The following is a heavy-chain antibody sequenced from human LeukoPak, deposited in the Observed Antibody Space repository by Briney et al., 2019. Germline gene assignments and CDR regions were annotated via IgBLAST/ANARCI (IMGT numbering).Heavy chain of an antibody. V-gene: IGHV3-7*01. CDR2: INPDGNKK. D-gene: IGHD6-13*01. CDR1: GLTFSSSW. Sequence: PGGSLRLSCAVSGLTFSSSWMDWVRQAPGKGLEWVASINPDGNKKYSADSVKGRFTISRDNSKNTLYLQMNSLRAEDTAVYYCAKQLGLKRSPIDYWGQGTLVTVSS. J-gene: IGHJ4*02. CDR3: AKQLGLKRSPIDY.